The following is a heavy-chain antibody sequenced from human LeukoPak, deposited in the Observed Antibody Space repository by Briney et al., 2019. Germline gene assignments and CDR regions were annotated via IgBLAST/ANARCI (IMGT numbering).Heavy chain of an antibody. D-gene: IGHD3-22*01. CDR1: GFRFSGYG. V-gene: IGHV3-23*01. CDR2: ISAGSGST. J-gene: IGHJ4*02. Sequence: GGSLRLSCAASGFRFSGYGMSWVRQAPGKGLEWVSSISAGSGSTDYADSVKGRFTISRDDSKNTLYVQMKSLRAEDTAVYYCAKSHEPYYYDSSGYYDDYWGQGTLVTVSS. CDR3: AKSHEPYYYDSSGYYDDY.